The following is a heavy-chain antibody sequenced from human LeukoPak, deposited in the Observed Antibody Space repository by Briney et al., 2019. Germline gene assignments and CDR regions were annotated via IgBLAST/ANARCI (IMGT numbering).Heavy chain of an antibody. CDR1: GFTFSSYA. CDR2: ISGSGGST. CDR3: AKRNSDYYGSGSYGDAFDI. Sequence: GGSLRLSCAASGFTFSSYAMSWVRQAPGKGLEWVSAISGSGGSTYYADSVKGRFTISRDNSKNTLYLQMNSLRAEDTAVYYCAKRNSDYYGSGSYGDAFDIWGQGTMVTVSS. V-gene: IGHV3-23*01. D-gene: IGHD3-10*01. J-gene: IGHJ3*02.